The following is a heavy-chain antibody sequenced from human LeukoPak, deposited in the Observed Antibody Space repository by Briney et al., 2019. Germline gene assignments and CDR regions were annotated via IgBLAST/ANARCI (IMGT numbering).Heavy chain of an antibody. J-gene: IGHJ4*02. V-gene: IGHV4-34*01. CDR1: GGSFSGYY. Sequence: SSETLSLTCAVYGGSFSGYYWSCIRQPPGKVLEWIGEINHSGSTNYNPSLKGRVTISVDTSKSQFSLKLSSVTAADTAVYYCARGRRSGYSQLLDYWGQGTLVTVSA. D-gene: IGHD3-3*01. CDR2: INHSGST. CDR3: ARGRRSGYSQLLDY.